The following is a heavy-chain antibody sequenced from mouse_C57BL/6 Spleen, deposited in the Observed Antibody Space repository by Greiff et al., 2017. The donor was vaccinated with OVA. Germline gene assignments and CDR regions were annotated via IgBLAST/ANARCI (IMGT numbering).Heavy chain of an antibody. D-gene: IGHD2-4*01. J-gene: IGHJ3*01. CDR1: GYTFTSYW. CDR2: IYPSDSET. CDR3: ASYYDYDRVFAY. V-gene: IGHV1-61*01. Sequence: QVQLQQPGAELVRPGSSVKLSCKASGYTFTSYWMDWVKQRPGQGLEWIGNIYPSDSETHYNQKFKDKATLTVDKSSSTAYMQLSSLTSEDSAVYYCASYYDYDRVFAYWGQGTLVTVSA.